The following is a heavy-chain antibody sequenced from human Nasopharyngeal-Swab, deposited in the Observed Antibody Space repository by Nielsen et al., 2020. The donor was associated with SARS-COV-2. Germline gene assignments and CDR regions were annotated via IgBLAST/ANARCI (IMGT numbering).Heavy chain of an antibody. J-gene: IGHJ4*02. V-gene: IGHV3-49*04. Sequence: GESLKISCTASGFTFGDYAMGWVRQAPGKGLEWVGFIRSKAYGGTTEYAASVKGRFTISRDDSKSIAYLQMNSLKTEDTAVYYCTRDEVLTVATNYWGQGTLVTVSS. CDR2: IRSKAYGGTT. D-gene: IGHD5-12*01. CDR3: TRDEVLTVATNY. CDR1: GFTFGDYA.